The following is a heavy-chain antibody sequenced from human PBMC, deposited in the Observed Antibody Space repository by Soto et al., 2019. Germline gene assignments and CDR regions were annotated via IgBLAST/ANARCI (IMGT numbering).Heavy chain of an antibody. D-gene: IGHD6-13*01. Sequence: QVQLVQSGAEVKKPGASGQVSCKASGYTFTNYGINWVRQAPGQGLEWMGWINTYNGNTNFAQRIQGRVTMTTEASTHTAYMELRSLRSDDTAVYYCARGSSPVDFDYWGQGTLVTVSS. J-gene: IGHJ4*02. CDR3: ARGSSPVDFDY. CDR2: INTYNGNT. CDR1: GYTFTNYG. V-gene: IGHV1-18*01.